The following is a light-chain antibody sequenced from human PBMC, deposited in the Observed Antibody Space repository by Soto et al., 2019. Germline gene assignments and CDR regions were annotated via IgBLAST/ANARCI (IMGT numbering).Light chain of an antibody. V-gene: IGKV3-20*01. CDR2: GAS. CDR1: QSVSSSY. Sequence: EIVLTQSPGTLSLSPGERATLSCRASQSVSSSYLAWYQQKAGQAPRLLIYGASIRVPGIPDRFSGSGSGTDFTLTIRRLVPEDFAVYYCQQYGNSLLTFGGGTKVEIK. J-gene: IGKJ4*01. CDR3: QQYGNSLLT.